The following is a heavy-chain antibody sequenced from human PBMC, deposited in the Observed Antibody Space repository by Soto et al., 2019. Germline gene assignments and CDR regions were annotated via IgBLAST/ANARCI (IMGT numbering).Heavy chain of an antibody. D-gene: IGHD3-9*01. Sequence: GGSLRLSGSASGFTFSSYAMSWIRQAPGKGLEWVSAISGDGSSTYFADSGKGRFTISRDNSKNTLYLQMNSLRAEDTAVYYCAKDWEFDWPNYYFDYWGQGTLVTVSS. CDR1: GFTFSSYA. J-gene: IGHJ4*02. V-gene: IGHV3-23*01. CDR2: ISGDGSST. CDR3: AKDWEFDWPNYYFDY.